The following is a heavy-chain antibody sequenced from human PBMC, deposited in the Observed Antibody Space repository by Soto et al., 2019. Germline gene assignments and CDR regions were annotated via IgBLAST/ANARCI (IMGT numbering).Heavy chain of an antibody. CDR1: GDTFNFYS. CDR3: ESSSGSGYRAFDS. D-gene: IGHD3-10*01. Sequence: QVQLVQSGAEVKKPGSSVRVSCKASGDTFNFYSINWVRQAPGLGLEWMGRINPILSMSNYAQRFQGRVTMTANKSTSTAYMELSSLRSEDTAMYYCESSSGSGYRAFDSWGPGALVTVSS. J-gene: IGHJ4*02. CDR2: INPILSMS. V-gene: IGHV1-69*02.